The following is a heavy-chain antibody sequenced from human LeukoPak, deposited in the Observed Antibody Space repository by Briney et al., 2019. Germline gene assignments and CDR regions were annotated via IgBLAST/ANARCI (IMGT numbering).Heavy chain of an antibody. CDR3: AKDPYDDILTGYYRYNWFDP. CDR1: GFTFSSYA. Sequence: GGSLRLSCAASGFTFSSYAMSWVRQAPGKGLEWVSAISGSGGSTYYADSVKGRFTISRDNSKNTLYLQMNSLRAEDTAVYYCAKDPYDDILTGYYRYNWFDPWGQGTLVTVSS. J-gene: IGHJ5*02. CDR2: ISGSGGST. D-gene: IGHD3-9*01. V-gene: IGHV3-23*01.